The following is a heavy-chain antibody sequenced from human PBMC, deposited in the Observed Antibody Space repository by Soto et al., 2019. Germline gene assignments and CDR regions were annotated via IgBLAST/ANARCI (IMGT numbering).Heavy chain of an antibody. CDR3: AADVINYYSDSTGYYFDGFDT. V-gene: IGHV1-58*01. CDR2: IVVGSGNT. J-gene: IGHJ3*02. D-gene: IGHD3-22*01. Sequence: GASVKVSCKASGLTFIDSAVQWVRQTRGHRLEWIGWIVVGSGNTNYAQEFQGRVTITRDMSTNTVYMEMSSLRSEDSAVFYCAADVINYYSDSTGYYFDGFDTWGQGTMVTVSS. CDR1: GLTFIDSA.